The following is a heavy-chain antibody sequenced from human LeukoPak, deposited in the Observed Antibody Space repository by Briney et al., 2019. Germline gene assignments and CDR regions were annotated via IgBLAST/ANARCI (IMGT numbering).Heavy chain of an antibody. CDR1: GLTVSNYY. Sequence: GGSLRLSCAGSGLTVSNYYMSWFRQAPGKGLEWVSVIYSGGSTYYADSVRGRFTISRDNAKNSLYLQMNSLRAEDTAVYYCARGLTVAGTDWYFDLWGRGTLVTVSS. CDR3: ARGLTVAGTDWYFDL. J-gene: IGHJ2*01. V-gene: IGHV3-66*01. D-gene: IGHD6-19*01. CDR2: IYSGGST.